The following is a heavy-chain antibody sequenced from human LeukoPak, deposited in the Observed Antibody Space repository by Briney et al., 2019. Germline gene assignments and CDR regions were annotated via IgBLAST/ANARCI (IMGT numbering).Heavy chain of an antibody. J-gene: IGHJ6*03. CDR1: GGSISSGGYY. Sequence: SQTLSLTCTVSGGSISSGGYYWSWIRQHPGKGLEWIGRIYTSGSTNYNPSLKSRVTMSVDTSKNQFSLKLSSVTAADTAVYYCARSDGAARPPPYYYYMDVWGKGTTVTVSS. CDR2: IYTSGST. CDR3: ARSDGAARPPPYYYYMDV. V-gene: IGHV4-61*02. D-gene: IGHD6-6*01.